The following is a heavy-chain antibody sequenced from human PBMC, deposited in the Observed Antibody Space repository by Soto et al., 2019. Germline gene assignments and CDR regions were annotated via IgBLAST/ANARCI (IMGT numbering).Heavy chain of an antibody. CDR2: IYYSGST. V-gene: IGHV4-30-4*01. D-gene: IGHD3-16*02. CDR3: ARQYYDYVWGIYRRNWFDP. J-gene: IGHJ5*02. Sequence: QVQLQESGPGLVKPSQTLSLTCTVSGGSISSGDYYWSWIRQPPGKGLEWIGYIYYSGSTYYNPSLKSRVTISVDTSKIQFSLKLSSVTAADTAVYYCARQYYDYVWGIYRRNWFDPWGQGTLVTVSS. CDR1: GGSISSGDYY.